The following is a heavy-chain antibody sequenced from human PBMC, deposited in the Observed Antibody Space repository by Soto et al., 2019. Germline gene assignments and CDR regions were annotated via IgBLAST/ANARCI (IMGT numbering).Heavy chain of an antibody. Sequence: QVPLVQSGPEVKQPGASVKVSCKTSGYTFTSYGISWVRQAPGQGLEWMGWITTDKGKTTYAQKFQGRVTMTTDTSTSTADMAMRSLRSDDTAVYYCATRSPAFDYWGQGTLVTVSS. J-gene: IGHJ4*02. CDR1: GYTFTSYG. CDR2: ITTDKGKT. V-gene: IGHV1-18*01. CDR3: ATRSPAFDY.